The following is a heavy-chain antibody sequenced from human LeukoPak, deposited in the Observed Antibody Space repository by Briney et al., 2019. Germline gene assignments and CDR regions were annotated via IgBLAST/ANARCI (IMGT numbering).Heavy chain of an antibody. J-gene: IGHJ5*02. CDR1: GYTLTELS. CDR2: FDPEDGET. Sequence: ASVKVSCKVSGYTLTELSMHWVRQAPGKGLEWMGGFDPEDGETIYAQKFQGRVTMTEDTSTDTAYMELSSLRSEDTAVYYCARDYYGSGSPSWFDPWGQGTLVTVSS. CDR3: ARDYYGSGSPSWFDP. V-gene: IGHV1-24*01. D-gene: IGHD3-10*01.